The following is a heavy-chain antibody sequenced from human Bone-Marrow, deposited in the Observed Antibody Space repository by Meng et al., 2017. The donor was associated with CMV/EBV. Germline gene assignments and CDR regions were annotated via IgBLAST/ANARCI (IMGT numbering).Heavy chain of an antibody. CDR3: AIDPKLAY. Sequence: GESLKISCAASGFSFSTSGMHWVCQSPGKGLEWVSFIQKGGSLKVCTESVKGRFTISRDDSRNTLFLQMSSLTAEDTAVYYCAIDPKLAYWGQGTLVTVYS. CDR2: IQKGGSLK. D-gene: IGHD5-12*01. V-gene: IGHV3-30*02. J-gene: IGHJ4*02. CDR1: GFSFSTSG.